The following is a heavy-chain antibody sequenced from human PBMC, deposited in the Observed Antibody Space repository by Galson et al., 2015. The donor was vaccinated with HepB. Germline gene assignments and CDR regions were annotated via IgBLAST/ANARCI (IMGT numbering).Heavy chain of an antibody. Sequence: SLRLSCAASGFTFSSYWMSWVRQAPGKGLEWVANIKQDGCEKYYVDSVKGRFTISRDNAKNSLYLQMNSLRAEDTAVYYCARVPRIAVAGTDYWGQGTLVTVSS. CDR1: GFTFSSYW. J-gene: IGHJ4*02. CDR3: ARVPRIAVAGTDY. D-gene: IGHD6-19*01. V-gene: IGHV3-7*03. CDR2: IKQDGCEK.